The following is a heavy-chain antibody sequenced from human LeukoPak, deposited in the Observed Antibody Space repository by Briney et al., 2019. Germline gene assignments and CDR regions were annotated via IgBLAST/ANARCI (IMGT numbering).Heavy chain of an antibody. J-gene: IGHJ6*03. Sequence: SETLSLTCTVSGYSISSGYYWGWIRQPPGQGLEWIGSIYHSGSTYYNPSLKSRVTISVDTSKNQFSLKLSSVTAADTAVYYCARLITIFGVVPPQRYKDVWGKGTTVTVSS. CDR2: IYHSGST. V-gene: IGHV4-38-2*02. CDR1: GYSISSGYY. CDR3: ARLITIFGVVPPQRYKDV. D-gene: IGHD3-3*01.